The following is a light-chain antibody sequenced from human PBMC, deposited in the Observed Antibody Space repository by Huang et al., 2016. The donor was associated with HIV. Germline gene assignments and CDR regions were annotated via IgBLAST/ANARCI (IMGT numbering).Light chain of an antibody. J-gene: IGKJ2*01. Sequence: DIQMTQSPSSLSASVGDRVTITCRASQSVASYLNWYQQKPGNAPQLLIYAASSLQRGVPSRFSGSASGTDFTLTISSLQPEDFATYYCQLYYGPLYTVGQGTKLEIK. CDR2: AAS. CDR3: QLYYGPLYT. V-gene: IGKV1-39*01. CDR1: QSVASY.